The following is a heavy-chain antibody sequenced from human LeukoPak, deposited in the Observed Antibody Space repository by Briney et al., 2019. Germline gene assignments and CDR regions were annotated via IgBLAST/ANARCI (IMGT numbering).Heavy chain of an antibody. V-gene: IGHV3-11*05. J-gene: IGHJ3*02. CDR1: GFTFSDYY. CDR3: ARAPFSADSSATPPAFDI. CDR2: ISSSSSYT. D-gene: IGHD3-22*01. Sequence: GGSLRLSCAASGFTFSDYYMSWIRQAPGKGLEWVSYISSSSSYTNYADSVKGRFTISRDNAKNSLYLQMNSLRVDDTAVYYCARAPFSADSSATPPAFDIWGHGTMVTVSS.